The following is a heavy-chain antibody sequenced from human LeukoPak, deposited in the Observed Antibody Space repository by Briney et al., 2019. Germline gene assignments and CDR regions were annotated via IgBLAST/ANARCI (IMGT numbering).Heavy chain of an antibody. CDR2: FYHGGST. CDR1: GYSISTGYY. Sequence: SETLSLTCTVSGYSISTGYYWDWIRQPPGQGLEWIGTFYHGGSTYYNPSLKSRVTISVDTSTNQFSLKLSSVTAADTAVYYCARGQVGLVAMGEFDFWGQGTLVTVSS. V-gene: IGHV4-38-2*02. D-gene: IGHD5-12*01. CDR3: ARGQVGLVAMGEFDF. J-gene: IGHJ4*02.